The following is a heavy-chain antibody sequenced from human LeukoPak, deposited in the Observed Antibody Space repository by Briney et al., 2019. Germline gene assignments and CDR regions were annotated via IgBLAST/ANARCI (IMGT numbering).Heavy chain of an antibody. CDR2: IYYSGST. CDR3: ARASGSSLHFDY. CDR1: GGSISSYY. V-gene: IGHV4-59*01. D-gene: IGHD1-26*01. Sequence: PSETLSLTCTVSGGSISSYYWSWIRQPPGKGLEWIGYIYYSGSTNYNPSLKSRVTISVDTSKNQFSLKLSSVTAADTAVYYCARASGSSLHFDYWGQGTLVTVSS. J-gene: IGHJ4*02.